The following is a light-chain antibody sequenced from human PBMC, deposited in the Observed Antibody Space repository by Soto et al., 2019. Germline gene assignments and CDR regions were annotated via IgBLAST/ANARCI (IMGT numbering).Light chain of an antibody. CDR2: DAS. CDR3: QQYNSYSALFT. Sequence: DIQMTQSPSTLSASVGDRVTITCRASQSISSWLAWYQQKPGKAPKLLIYDASSLESGVPSRFSGSGSGTEFTLTSSSLHPDDFATYYCQQYNSYSALFTFGPGTKVDIK. J-gene: IGKJ3*01. CDR1: QSISSW. V-gene: IGKV1-5*01.